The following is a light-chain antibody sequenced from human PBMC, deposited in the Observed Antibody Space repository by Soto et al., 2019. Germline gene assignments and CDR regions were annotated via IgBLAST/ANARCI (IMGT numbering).Light chain of an antibody. J-gene: IGLJ1*01. CDR2: GNS. V-gene: IGLV1-40*01. Sequence: QSVLTPPPSVSGAPEQRLTISCTGSSSDIGAHYDVHWYQQLPGTAPKLLIYGNSNRPSGVPDRFSGSKSGTSASLATTGLQAEDEAYYYCQSYDDSLCVYVFGTGTKVTVL. CDR3: QSYDDSLCVYV. CDR1: SSDIGAHYD.